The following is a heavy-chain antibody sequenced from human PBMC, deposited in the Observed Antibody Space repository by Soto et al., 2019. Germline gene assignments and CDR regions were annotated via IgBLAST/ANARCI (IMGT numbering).Heavy chain of an antibody. J-gene: IGHJ6*02. D-gene: IGHD6-6*01. CDR2: INPSGGST. CDR3: AREEYSSSYYCYGMDV. Sequence: ASVKVSCKASGYTFTSYYMHWVRQAPGQGLEWMGIINPSGGSTSYAQKFQGRVTMTRDTSTSTVYMELSSLRSEDTAVYYCAREEYSSSYYCYGMDVWGQGTTVTVSS. CDR1: GYTFTSYY. V-gene: IGHV1-46*01.